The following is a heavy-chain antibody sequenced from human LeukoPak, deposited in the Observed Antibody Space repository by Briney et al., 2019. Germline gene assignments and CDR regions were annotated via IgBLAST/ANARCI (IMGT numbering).Heavy chain of an antibody. Sequence: SETLSLTCAVYGGSFSGYYWSWIRQPPGKGLEWIGSLSYDGSTYYNPSLKSRVTMSVDTSKNQLSLKLNSGTDADTAVYYCSRHEAGTTLNYWGQGTLVTVSP. D-gene: IGHD1-1*01. J-gene: IGHJ4*02. CDR2: LSYDGST. V-gene: IGHV4-34*01. CDR3: SRHEAGTTLNY. CDR1: GGSFSGYY.